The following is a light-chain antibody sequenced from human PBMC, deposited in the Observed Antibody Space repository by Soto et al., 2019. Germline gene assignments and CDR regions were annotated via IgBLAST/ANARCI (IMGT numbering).Light chain of an antibody. V-gene: IGKV3-15*01. J-gene: IGKJ1*01. CDR3: QQYNNWPRT. CDR1: QSVSNN. CDR2: DAS. Sequence: EIVMTQSPATLSVSPGERATLSCRASQSVSNNLAWYQQKPGQAPRLLIYDASTRATGIPARFSGSGSGTEFTLTISSLQSEDFAVCYCQQYNNWPRTFGRGTKVEIK.